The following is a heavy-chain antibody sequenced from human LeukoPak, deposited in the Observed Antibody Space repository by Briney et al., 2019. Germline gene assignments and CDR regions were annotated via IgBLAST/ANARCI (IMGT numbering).Heavy chain of an antibody. CDR1: GFRFSSYA. V-gene: IGHV3-21*01. D-gene: IGHD3-22*01. CDR3: AKDLGDDSSGPDAFDI. J-gene: IGHJ3*02. Sequence: GGSLRLSCAASGFRFSSYAMSWVRQAPGKGLEWVSSISSSSSYIYYADSVKGRFTISRDNAKNSLYLQMNSLRAEDTAVYYCAKDLGDDSSGPDAFDIWGQGTMVTVSS. CDR2: ISSSSSYI.